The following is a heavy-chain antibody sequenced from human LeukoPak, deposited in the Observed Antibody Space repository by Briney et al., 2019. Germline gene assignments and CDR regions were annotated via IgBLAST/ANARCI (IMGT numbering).Heavy chain of an antibody. V-gene: IGHV1-2*02. CDR2: INPNSGGT. J-gene: IGHJ6*03. Sequence: ASVNVSCKASVYTFTGYYMHWVRQAPGQGLEWVGWINPNSGGTNSAQKFQGRVTMTRDSSISTAFMELSRLRSDDTAVYYCARATDGRFLEWSRDYYYMDVWGKGTTVTVSS. D-gene: IGHD3-3*01. CDR3: ARATDGRFLEWSRDYYYMDV. CDR1: VYTFTGYY.